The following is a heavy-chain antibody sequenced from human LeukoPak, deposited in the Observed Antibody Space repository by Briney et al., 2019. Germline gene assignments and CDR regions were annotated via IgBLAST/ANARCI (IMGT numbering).Heavy chain of an antibody. CDR3: ARDPPGYYDSSGYSDY. D-gene: IGHD3-22*01. CDR1: GFTFSSYG. Sequence: GRSLRLSCAASGFTFSSYGMHWVRQAPGKGLERVAVIWYDGSNKYYADSVKGRFTISRDNSKNTLYLQMNSLRAEDTAVYYCARDPPGYYDSSGYSDYWGQGTLVTVSS. J-gene: IGHJ4*02. V-gene: IGHV3-33*01. CDR2: IWYDGSNK.